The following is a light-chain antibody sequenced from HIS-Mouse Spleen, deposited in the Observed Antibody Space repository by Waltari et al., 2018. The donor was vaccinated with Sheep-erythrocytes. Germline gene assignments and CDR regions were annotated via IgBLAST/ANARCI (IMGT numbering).Light chain of an antibody. CDR1: QSVSSN. CDR2: GAS. J-gene: IGKJ2*01. CDR3: QQYNNWPYT. Sequence: EIVMTQSPATLSVSPGERATLPCRASQSVSSNLAWYQQKPGQAPRLPIYGASTRATGIPARFSGSGSGTEFTLIISSMQSEDFAVYYCQQYNNWPYTFGQGTKLEIK. V-gene: IGKV3-15*01.